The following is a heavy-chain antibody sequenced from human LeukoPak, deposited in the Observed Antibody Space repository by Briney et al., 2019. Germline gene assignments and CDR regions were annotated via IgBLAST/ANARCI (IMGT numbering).Heavy chain of an antibody. V-gene: IGHV1-69*01. CDR1: GGTFSSYA. J-gene: IGHJ4*02. CDR3: ARELYYGDYDILTGTFDY. D-gene: IGHD3-9*01. CDR2: IIPIFGTA. Sequence: ASVKVSCKASGGTFSSYAISWVRQAPGQGLEWMGGIIPIFGTANYAQKFQGRVTITADESTSTVYMELSSLRSEDTAVYYCARELYYGDYDILTGTFDYWGQGTLVTVSS.